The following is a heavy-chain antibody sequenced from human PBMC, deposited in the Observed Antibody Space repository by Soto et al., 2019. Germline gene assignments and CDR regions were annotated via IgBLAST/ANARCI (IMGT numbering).Heavy chain of an antibody. CDR3: ARDXDXXGSGTYNL. J-gene: IGHJ4*02. D-gene: IGHD3-10*01. CDR1: GFTFSTFW. CDR2: INSDGTST. Sequence: EVQLVESGGGLVQPGGSLRLSCAASGFTFSTFWMHWVRQAPGKGLVWVSRINSDGTSTKYADSVKGRFTISRDNVKNTLYLQMNSLRAEDTAIYYXARDXDXXGSGTYNLWGQGTLVTVSS. V-gene: IGHV3-74*03.